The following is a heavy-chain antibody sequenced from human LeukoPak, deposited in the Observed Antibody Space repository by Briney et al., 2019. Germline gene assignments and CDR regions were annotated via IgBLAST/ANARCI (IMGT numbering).Heavy chain of an antibody. D-gene: IGHD1-26*01. CDR1: GFTFSDHY. V-gene: IGHV3-72*01. Sequence: GGSLRLSCAASGFTFSDHYMDWVRQAPGKGLEWVGRIRNKANSYTTEYAASVEGRFTISRDDSKNSLYLQMNSLKTEDTAVYYCARSRSYYAFDIWGKGQWSPSLQ. CDR2: IRNKANSYTT. J-gene: IGHJ3*02. CDR3: ARSRSYYAFDI.